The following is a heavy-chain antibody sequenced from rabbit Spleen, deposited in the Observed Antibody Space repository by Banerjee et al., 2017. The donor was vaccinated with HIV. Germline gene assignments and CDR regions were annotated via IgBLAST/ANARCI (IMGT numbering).Heavy chain of an antibody. D-gene: IGHD8-1*01. V-gene: IGHV1S7*01. CDR1: GIDFSSNG. CDR2: IYFGNGNT. CDR3: ARDLENYAYTSYLDL. Sequence: QSLEESGGDLVKPGASLTLTCKASGIDFSSNGMCWVRQAPGKGLEWIGCIYFGNGNTWYATWVNGRFTISSHNAQNTLYLQLNSLTAADTATYFCARDLENYAYTSYLDLWGPGTLVTVS. J-gene: IGHJ6*01.